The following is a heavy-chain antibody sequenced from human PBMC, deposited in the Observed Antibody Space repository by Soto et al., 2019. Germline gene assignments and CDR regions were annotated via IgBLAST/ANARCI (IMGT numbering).Heavy chain of an antibody. J-gene: IGHJ4*02. CDR2: ISWNSGSI. Sequence: DVQLVESGGGLVQPGRSLRLSCAASGFTFDDYAMHWVRQAPGKGLEWVSGISWNSGSIGYADSVKGRFTISRDNAKNSLYLQMNSLRAEDTALYYCAKVISDDYFDYWGQGTLVTVSS. CDR3: AKVISDDYFDY. CDR1: GFTFDDYA. D-gene: IGHD1-26*01. V-gene: IGHV3-9*01.